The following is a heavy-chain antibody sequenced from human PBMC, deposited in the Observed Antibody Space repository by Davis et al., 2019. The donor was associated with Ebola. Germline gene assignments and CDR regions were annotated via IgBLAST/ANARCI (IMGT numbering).Heavy chain of an antibody. V-gene: IGHV3-30-3*01. Sequence: GESLKISCAASGFTFSSYAMHWVRQAPGKGLEWVAVISYDGSNKYYADSVKGRFTISRDNAKNSLYLQMNSLRAEDTAVYYCARVPSDIVVVPAANQYYYYMDVWGKGTTVTVSS. CDR1: GFTFSSYA. D-gene: IGHD2-2*01. J-gene: IGHJ6*03. CDR2: ISYDGSNK. CDR3: ARVPSDIVVVPAANQYYYYMDV.